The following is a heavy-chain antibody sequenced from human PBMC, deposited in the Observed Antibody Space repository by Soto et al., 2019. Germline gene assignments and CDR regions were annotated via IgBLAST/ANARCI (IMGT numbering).Heavy chain of an antibody. CDR1: GGSISSYD. D-gene: IGHD4-17*01. CDR2: IYYSGST. V-gene: IGHV4-59*01. CDR3: ARAVTTYWFDP. Sequence: SETLSVTCSVSGGSISSYDGRWIRQPPGKGLEWIGYIYYSGSTNYNPSLKSRVTISVDTSKNQFSLKLSSVTAADTAVYYCARAVTTYWFDPWGQGTLVTVSS. J-gene: IGHJ5*02.